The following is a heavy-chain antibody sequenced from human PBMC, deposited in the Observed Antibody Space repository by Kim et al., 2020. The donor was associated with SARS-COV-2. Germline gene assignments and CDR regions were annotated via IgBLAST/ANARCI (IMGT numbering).Heavy chain of an antibody. D-gene: IGHD4-4*01. J-gene: IGHJ3*02. Sequence: NPALKSRATISVDPSQKEFSLKLSSVSAADTAVYYCARSYSNPWKDGFDIWGPGTLVTVSS. CDR3: ARSYSNPWKDGFDI. V-gene: IGHV4-4*09.